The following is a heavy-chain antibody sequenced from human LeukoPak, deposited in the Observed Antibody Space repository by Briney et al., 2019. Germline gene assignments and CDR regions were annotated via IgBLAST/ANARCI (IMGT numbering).Heavy chain of an antibody. D-gene: IGHD6-19*01. CDR1: GGTISSYY. Sequence: PSETLSLTCTVSGGTISSYYWNWIRQPPGKGLEWIGYIHYSGSTKYNPSLKSRVAISVDTSKNQFSLKLSSVTAADTAVYYCARWYSSGWAFDYWGQGTLVTVSS. CDR3: ARWYSSGWAFDY. J-gene: IGHJ4*02. V-gene: IGHV4-59*08. CDR2: IHYSGST.